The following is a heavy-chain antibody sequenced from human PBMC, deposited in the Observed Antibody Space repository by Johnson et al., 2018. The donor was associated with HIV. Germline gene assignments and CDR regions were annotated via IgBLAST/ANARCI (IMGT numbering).Heavy chain of an antibody. CDR2: IKLDGSDK. J-gene: IGHJ3*02. V-gene: IGHV3-7*01. CDR1: GFTFSSFW. D-gene: IGHD3-22*01. CDR3: ARGVAGSGYYSFREGAFDI. Sequence: QLVESGGGLVQPGGSLTLSCVASGFTFSSFWMTWVRQAPGKGLEWVANIKLDGSDKYYVDSVKGRFTISRDNTKNSVYLLMNSLVVEDTALYYCARGVAGSGYYSFREGAFDIWGQGTMFTVSS.